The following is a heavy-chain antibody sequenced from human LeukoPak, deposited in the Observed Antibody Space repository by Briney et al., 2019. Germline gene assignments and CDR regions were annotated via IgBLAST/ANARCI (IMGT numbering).Heavy chain of an antibody. Sequence: ASVKVSCKASGYTFTSYGISWVRQAPGQGLEWMGWISAYNGNTNYAQKLQGRVTMTTDTSTSTAYMELRSLRSDDTAVYYCARAGYCSSTSCYIGLYYYYYMDVWGKGTTVTVSS. D-gene: IGHD2-2*02. J-gene: IGHJ6*03. CDR2: ISAYNGNT. V-gene: IGHV1-18*01. CDR1: GYTFTSYG. CDR3: ARAGYCSSTSCYIGLYYYYYMDV.